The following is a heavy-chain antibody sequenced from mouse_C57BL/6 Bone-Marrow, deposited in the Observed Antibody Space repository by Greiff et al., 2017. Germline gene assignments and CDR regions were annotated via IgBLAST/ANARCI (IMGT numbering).Heavy chain of an antibody. CDR3: AFLLRTREYYFDV. CDR2: IDPEDGET. Sequence: VQLQQSGAELVKPGASVKLSCTASGFNIKDSYMHWVKQRTEQGLEWIGRIDPEDGETKYAPKFQGKATITADTSSNTAYLQLSSLTSEDTAVXYCAFLLRTREYYFDVWGTGTTLTVSS. J-gene: IGHJ2*01. D-gene: IGHD1-1*01. V-gene: IGHV14-2*01. CDR1: GFNIKDSY.